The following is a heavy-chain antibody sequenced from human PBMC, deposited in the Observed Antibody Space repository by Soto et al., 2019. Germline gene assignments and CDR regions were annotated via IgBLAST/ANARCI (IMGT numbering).Heavy chain of an antibody. D-gene: IGHD1-1*01. CDR2: ISAHNGNT. J-gene: IGHJ4*02. Sequence: QVHLVQSGAEVKKPGASVKVSCKASGYTFTSYGITWVRQAPGQGLEWMGWISAHNGNTDYAQKLQGTVIVTRDTSTSTAYMELRSLISDDPAVYYCARGRYGDYWGQGALVTVSS. CDR3: ARGRYGDY. CDR1: GYTFTSYG. V-gene: IGHV1-18*01.